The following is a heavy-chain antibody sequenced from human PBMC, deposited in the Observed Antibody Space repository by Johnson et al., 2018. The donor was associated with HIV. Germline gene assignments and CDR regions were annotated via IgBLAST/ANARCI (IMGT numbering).Heavy chain of an antibody. Sequence: VQLVESGGGLVQPGGSLRLSCAASGFTFSSYAMSWVRQAPGKGLEWVSAISGSGGSTYYADSVKGRFTISRDNAKNSLYLQMNSLRAEDTALYYCARDQGELRRTHAFDIWGQGTMATVSS. V-gene: IGHV3-23*04. CDR1: GFTFSSYA. CDR2: ISGSGGST. D-gene: IGHD1-14*01. CDR3: ARDQGELRRTHAFDI. J-gene: IGHJ3*02.